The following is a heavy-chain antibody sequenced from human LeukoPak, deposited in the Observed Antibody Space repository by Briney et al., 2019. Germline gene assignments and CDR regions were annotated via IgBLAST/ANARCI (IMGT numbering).Heavy chain of an antibody. CDR3: ARDNTFGESIYYYQYNGMDV. D-gene: IGHD3-10*01. V-gene: IGHV3-30*03. Sequence: QPGGSLRLSCAASGFTFSSYGMHWVRQAPGKGLEWVAVISYDGNDKKYADSVKGRFTISRDNSKNTLYLHMDSLRAADTAMYYCARDNTFGESIYYYQYNGMDVWGQGTTVTVSS. CDR2: ISYDGNDK. J-gene: IGHJ6*02. CDR1: GFTFSSYG.